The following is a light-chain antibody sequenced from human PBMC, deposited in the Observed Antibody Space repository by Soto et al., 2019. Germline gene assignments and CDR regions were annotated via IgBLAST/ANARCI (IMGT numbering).Light chain of an antibody. CDR2: MGS. J-gene: IGKJ1*01. CDR1: QCLLHRNGNTY. V-gene: IGKV2-28*01. Sequence: DIVMTQSPLFLPVTPGEPASISCRSSQCLLHRNGNTYLDWYLQKPGQSPQPLIYMGSNRASGVPDRFSGSGSGTDFTLRISRVEAEDVGVYYCMQTLQTRTFGQGTKIEIK. CDR3: MQTLQTRT.